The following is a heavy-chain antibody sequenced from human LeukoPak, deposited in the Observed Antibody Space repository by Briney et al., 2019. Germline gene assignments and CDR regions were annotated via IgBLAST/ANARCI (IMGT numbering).Heavy chain of an antibody. CDR2: ISAYNGNT. D-gene: IGHD6-13*01. Sequence: ASVKVSCKASGYTFTSYGISWVRQAPRQGLEWMGWISAYNGNTNYAQKLQGRVTMTTDTSTSTAYMELRSLRSDDTAVYYCARDQGGIAAAGTRYFQHWGQGTLVTVSS. CDR3: ARDQGGIAAAGTRYFQH. J-gene: IGHJ1*01. CDR1: GYTFTSYG. V-gene: IGHV1-18*04.